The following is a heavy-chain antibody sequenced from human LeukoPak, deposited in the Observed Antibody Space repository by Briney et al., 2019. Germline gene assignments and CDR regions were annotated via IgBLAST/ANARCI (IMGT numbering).Heavy chain of an antibody. CDR3: ARAQKTGTTPKFSFDY. CDR1: GYTFTSYY. V-gene: IGHV1-46*01. J-gene: IGHJ4*02. CDR2: INPSGGST. D-gene: IGHD1-7*01. Sequence: ASVKVSCKASGYTFTSYYMHWVRQAPGQGLEWMGIINPSGGSTSYAQKFQGRVTMTRDTSTSTVYMELSSLRSEDTAVYYCARAQKTGTTPKFSFDYWGQGTLVTVSS.